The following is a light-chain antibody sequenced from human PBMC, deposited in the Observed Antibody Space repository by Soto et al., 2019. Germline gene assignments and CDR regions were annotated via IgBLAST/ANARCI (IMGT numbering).Light chain of an antibody. J-gene: IGKJ3*01. CDR2: DVS. CDR3: QQGYSIHALT. V-gene: IGKV1-39*01. Sequence: DIQMTQSPSSLSASVGDRVTISCRASQTISTYLHWYQHKPGRAPRLLISDVSTLQSGVPGRFRGSGSETEFTLTITYLQPEDFATYYCQQGYSIHALTFCPGAKVDIK. CDR1: QTISTY.